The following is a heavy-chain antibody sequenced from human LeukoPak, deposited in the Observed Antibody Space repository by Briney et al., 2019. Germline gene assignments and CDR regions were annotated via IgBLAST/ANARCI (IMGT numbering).Heavy chain of an antibody. CDR1: GDSITNYY. J-gene: IGHJ5*02. CDR3: AREGGAVAGRELNWFDP. D-gene: IGHD6-19*01. Sequence: SETLSLTCTVSGDSITNYYWSWIRQPPGKGLEWIGSIYYSGSTYYNPSLKSRVTISVDTSKNQFSLKLSSVTAADTAVYYCAREGGAVAGRELNWFDPWGQGTLVTVSS. V-gene: IGHV4-39*07. CDR2: IYYSGST.